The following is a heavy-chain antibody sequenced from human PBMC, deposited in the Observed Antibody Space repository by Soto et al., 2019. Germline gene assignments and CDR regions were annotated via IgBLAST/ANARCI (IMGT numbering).Heavy chain of an antibody. Sequence: SETLSLTCTVSGGSISSYYWRWIRLPPGKGLEWIGYIYYSGSTNYNPSLKSRVTISVDTSKNQFSLKLSSVTAADTAVYYCARDSGSYNDSWGQGTLVTVPS. J-gene: IGHJ4*02. V-gene: IGHV4-59*01. D-gene: IGHD1-26*01. CDR1: GGSISSYY. CDR3: ARDSGSYNDS. CDR2: IYYSGST.